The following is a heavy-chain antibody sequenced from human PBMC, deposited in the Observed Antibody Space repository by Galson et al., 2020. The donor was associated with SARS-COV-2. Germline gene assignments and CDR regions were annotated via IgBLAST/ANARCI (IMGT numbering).Heavy chain of an antibody. CDR2: INHRETT. Sequence: SQASETLSLTCAVSGESFNDHFWTWIRQSPERGLEWIGQINHRETTAYNPSLGSRVTLSVDMSKNQFPLKLKSVTAADTAVYYCARNTRRFGDLRLNWFDSWGQGTLVTVSS. J-gene: IGHJ5*01. CDR1: GESFNDHF. D-gene: IGHD3-16*01. CDR3: ARNTRRFGDLRLNWFDS. V-gene: IGHV4-34*01.